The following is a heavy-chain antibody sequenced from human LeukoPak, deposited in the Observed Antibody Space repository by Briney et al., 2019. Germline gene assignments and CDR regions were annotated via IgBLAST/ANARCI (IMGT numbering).Heavy chain of an antibody. V-gene: IGHV3-7*01. CDR2: IKQDGSEK. D-gene: IGHD4-11*01. CDR1: RLTFSNYW. Sequence: GGSLRLSCEVSRLTFSNYWMSWVRQAPGKGLEWVAHIKQDGSEKYYADSVKGRFTISRDNSKNTLYLQMNSLRAEDTAVYYCAKDKDSNPYYYYMDVWGKGTTVTVSS. CDR3: AKDKDSNPYYYYMDV. J-gene: IGHJ6*03.